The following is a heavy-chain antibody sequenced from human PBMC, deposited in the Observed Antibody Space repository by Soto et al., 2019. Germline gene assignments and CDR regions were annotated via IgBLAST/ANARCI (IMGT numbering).Heavy chain of an antibody. CDR1: GYFISSGSY. Sequence: SETLSLTCAVSGYFISSGSYWGWIRQPPGKGLEWIGSIYHSGSTYYNASLKSRVTISVDTSKDQFSLKLNSVTATDTAIYYCARELDSYFDYWGQGTLVTVS. CDR2: IYHSGST. CDR3: ARELDSYFDY. J-gene: IGHJ4*02. V-gene: IGHV4-38-2*02. D-gene: IGHD1-1*01.